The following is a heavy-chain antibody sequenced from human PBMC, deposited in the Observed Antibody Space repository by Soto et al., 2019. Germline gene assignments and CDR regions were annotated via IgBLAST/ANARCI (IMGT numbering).Heavy chain of an antibody. D-gene: IGHD6-13*01. V-gene: IGHV3-21*01. Sequence: EVQLVESGGGLVKPGGSLRLSCAASGFTFSSYSMNWVRQAPGKGLEWVSSISSSSSYIYYADSVKGRFTISRDNAKNSLSLQMNSLRAEDTAVYYCARCWAAAGTYGMDVWGQGTTVTVSS. CDR1: GFTFSSYS. CDR3: ARCWAAAGTYGMDV. J-gene: IGHJ6*02. CDR2: ISSSSSYI.